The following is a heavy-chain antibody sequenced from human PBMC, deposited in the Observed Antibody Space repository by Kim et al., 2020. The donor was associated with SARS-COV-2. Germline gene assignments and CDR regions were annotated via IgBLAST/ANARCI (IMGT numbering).Heavy chain of an antibody. Sequence: DPVKGLFTITRNNAKNSLYLQMNSLRAEDTALYYCAKDFYDSSGYYYDYWGQGTLVTVSS. V-gene: IGHV3-9*01. D-gene: IGHD3-22*01. J-gene: IGHJ4*02. CDR3: AKDFYDSSGYYYDY.